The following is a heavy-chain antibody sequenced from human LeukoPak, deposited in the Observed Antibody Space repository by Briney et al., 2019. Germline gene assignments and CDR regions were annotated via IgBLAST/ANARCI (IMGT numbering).Heavy chain of an antibody. Sequence: PGGSLRLSCAATGFTFTNYWMHWVRQAPGKGLVWVSRINSDGITTRYADSVKGRFTISRDNAKNTLYLQMNSLRAEDTAVYYCAKYAPYYYGSGSFSDYYYYGMDVWGQGTTVTVSS. D-gene: IGHD3-10*01. CDR3: AKYAPYYYGSGSFSDYYYYGMDV. CDR1: GFTFTNYW. CDR2: INSDGITT. J-gene: IGHJ6*02. V-gene: IGHV3-74*01.